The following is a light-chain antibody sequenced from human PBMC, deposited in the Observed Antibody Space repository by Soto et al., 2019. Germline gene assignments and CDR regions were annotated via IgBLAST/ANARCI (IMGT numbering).Light chain of an antibody. CDR1: QSVSSSY. CDR2: GAS. V-gene: IGKV3-20*01. J-gene: IGKJ1*01. CDR3: HHYET. Sequence: EIVLTQSPGTLSLSPGESATLSCRASQSVSSSYLAWYQQNPGQAPRLLIYGASSRATGVPDRFSGSGSGTEFTLTISRLEPEDFTVYYCHHYETFGQGTKVDIK.